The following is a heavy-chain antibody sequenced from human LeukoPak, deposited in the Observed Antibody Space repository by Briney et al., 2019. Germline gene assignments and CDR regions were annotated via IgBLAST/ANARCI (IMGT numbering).Heavy chain of an antibody. J-gene: IGHJ4*02. CDR1: GFTFSSYW. Sequence: GGSLRLSCAASGFTFSSYWMHWVRQAPGKGLVWVSRINSDGSSTSYADSVKGRLTISRDNAKTSLYLQMNSLRAEDTAVYYCARVHTRFFDYWGQGTLVTVSS. V-gene: IGHV3-74*01. CDR3: ARVHTRFFDY. D-gene: IGHD3-3*01. CDR2: INSDGSST.